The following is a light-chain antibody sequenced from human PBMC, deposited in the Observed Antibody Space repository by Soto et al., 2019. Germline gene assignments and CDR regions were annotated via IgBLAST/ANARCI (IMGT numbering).Light chain of an antibody. CDR3: SSYTSXSTYV. CDR1: SSDVGGYNY. CDR2: DVS. V-gene: IGLV2-14*01. J-gene: IGLJ1*01. Sequence: QSALTQPASVSGSPGQSITISCTGTSSDVGGYNYVSWYQQHPGKAPKLMIYDVSNRPSGVSNRFSGSKSGNTASLTISGLQAEDEADYYCSSYTSXSTYVFGTGTKVTVL.